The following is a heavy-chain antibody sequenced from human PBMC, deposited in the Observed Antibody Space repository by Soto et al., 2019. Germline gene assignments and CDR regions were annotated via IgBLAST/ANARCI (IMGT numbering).Heavy chain of an antibody. J-gene: IGHJ6*03. Sequence: SGPTLVNPTQTLTLTCTFSGFSLSTSGMCVSWIRQPPGKALEWLARIDWDDDKYYSTSLKTRLTISKDTSKNQVVLTMTNMDPVDTATYYCARISSSPYYYYMDVWGKGTKVTVSS. CDR3: ARISSSPYYYYMDV. CDR2: IDWDDDK. CDR1: GFSLSTSGMC. V-gene: IGHV2-70*11.